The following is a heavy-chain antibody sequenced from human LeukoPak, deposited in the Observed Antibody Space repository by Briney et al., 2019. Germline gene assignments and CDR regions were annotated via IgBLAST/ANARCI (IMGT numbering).Heavy chain of an antibody. D-gene: IGHD6-13*01. CDR2: IYPGDSDT. CDR3: ARASSSWYSPSDY. J-gene: IGHJ4*02. V-gene: IGHV5-51*01. CDR1: GYSFTSYW. Sequence: PGESLKIPCKGSGYSFTSYWFGWVRQMPGKGLEWMGIIYPGDSDTRYSPSFQGQVTISADKSISTAYLQWSSLKASDTAMYYCARASSSWYSPSDYWGQGTLVTVSS.